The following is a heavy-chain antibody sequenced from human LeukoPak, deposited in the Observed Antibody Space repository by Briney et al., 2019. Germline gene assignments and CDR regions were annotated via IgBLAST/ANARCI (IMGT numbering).Heavy chain of an antibody. Sequence: GGSLRLSCAASGFTFSHYAMSWVRQAPGQGLEWVSGMSGSGETTYYVDSVRDRFTISRDSSKNTVFLQMNSLRAEDTALYYCARFRLFGDYAGLLDYWGQGTLVTVSS. CDR2: MSGSGETT. J-gene: IGHJ4*02. D-gene: IGHD4-17*01. CDR3: ARFRLFGDYAGLLDY. V-gene: IGHV3-23*01. CDR1: GFTFSHYA.